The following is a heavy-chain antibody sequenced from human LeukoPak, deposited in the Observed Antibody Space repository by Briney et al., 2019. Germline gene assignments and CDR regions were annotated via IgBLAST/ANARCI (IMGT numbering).Heavy chain of an antibody. D-gene: IGHD2-15*01. CDR3: ARVNCSGGSCYFPY. J-gene: IGHJ4*02. CDR1: GGTFSSYA. CDR2: IIPIFGTA. V-gene: IGHV1-69*13. Sequence: SVKVSCKASGGTFSSYAISWVRQAPGQGLEGMGGIIPIFGTANYAQKFQGRVTITADESTSTAYMELSSLRSEDTAVYYCARVNCSGGSCYFPYWGQGTLVTVSS.